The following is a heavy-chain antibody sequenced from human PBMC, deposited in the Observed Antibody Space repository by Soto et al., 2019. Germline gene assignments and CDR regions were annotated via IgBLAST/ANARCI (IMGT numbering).Heavy chain of an antibody. Sequence: GASVKVSCKASGYTFTSYDINWVRQATGQGLEWMGWMNPNSGNTGYAQKFQGRVTMTRNTSISTAYMELSSLRSEDTAVYYCARVRGVPAAIRDWAPLLTNWFDPWGQGTLVTSPQ. J-gene: IGHJ5*02. CDR2: MNPNSGNT. V-gene: IGHV1-8*01. CDR3: ARVRGVPAAIRDWAPLLTNWFDP. CDR1: GYTFTSYD. D-gene: IGHD2-2*01.